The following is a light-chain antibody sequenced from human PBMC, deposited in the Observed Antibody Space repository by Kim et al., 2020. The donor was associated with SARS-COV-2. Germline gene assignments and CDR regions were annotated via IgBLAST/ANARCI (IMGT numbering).Light chain of an antibody. CDR1: SSNIGSNA. J-gene: IGLJ1*01. CDR2: RND. Sequence: SELTQPPSRSGTPGQRVTISCSGGSSNIGSNAVSWYQQLPGTAPKLLIYRNDQRPSGVPDRFSGSKSGTSASLAISGLQSEDEADYYCAAWDDSLNGYVFGTGTKVTVL. CDR3: AAWDDSLNGYV. V-gene: IGLV1-44*01.